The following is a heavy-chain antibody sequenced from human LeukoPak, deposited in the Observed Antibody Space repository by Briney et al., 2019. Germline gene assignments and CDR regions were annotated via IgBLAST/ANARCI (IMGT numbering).Heavy chain of an antibody. CDR1: GFIFNKAW. Sequence: GGSLRLSCAASGFIFNKAWMNWVRQAPGKGPEWVGRIKSNNDGGTTDYASPVEGRFIISRDDSKNTIYLQLNRLIIDDTAIYYCTPVMVEDRGFWGQGTLVTVSS. D-gene: IGHD2-21*01. J-gene: IGHJ4*02. CDR2: IKSNNDGGTT. V-gene: IGHV3-15*01. CDR3: TPVMVEDRGF.